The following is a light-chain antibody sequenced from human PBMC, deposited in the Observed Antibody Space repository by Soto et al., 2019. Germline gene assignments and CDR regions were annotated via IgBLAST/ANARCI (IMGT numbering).Light chain of an antibody. J-gene: IGKJ1*01. CDR2: GAS. CDR1: QDVGRY. V-gene: IGKV1-8*01. CDR3: QHYKNYPWT. Sequence: AIRMTQSPSSLSASAGDRVAIACRASQDVGRYLAWYQQKPGQAPKLLIYGASTLQSGVPSRFSGGGSGTDFTLTIGCLQSEDFATYYCQHYKNYPWTFGQGTKVEIK.